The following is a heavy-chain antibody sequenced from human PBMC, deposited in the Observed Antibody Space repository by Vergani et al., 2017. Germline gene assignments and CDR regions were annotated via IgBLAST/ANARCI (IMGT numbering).Heavy chain of an antibody. J-gene: IGHJ6*02. Sequence: EVQLVESGGGIVKPGGSLRLSCVASGFSFRNAWMNWVRRTPGKGLEWVGRIKSTFDRGTSDYAAAVKGRFTISRDDSKNKMFLQMNGLKTEDICVYYCTTDPRYSGDGSCYWLRDHHYYGMDVWGQGTTVTVSS. D-gene: IGHD2-21*01. CDR2: IKSTFDRGTS. V-gene: IGHV3-15*07. CDR3: TTDPRYSGDGSCYWLRDHHYYGMDV. CDR1: GFSFRNAW.